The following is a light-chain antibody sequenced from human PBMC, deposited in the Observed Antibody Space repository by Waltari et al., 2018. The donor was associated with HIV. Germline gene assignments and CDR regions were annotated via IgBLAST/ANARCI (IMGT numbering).Light chain of an antibody. J-gene: IGLJ2*01. CDR2: GVN. V-gene: IGLV2-14*03. CDR3: SSYTANETLV. CDR1: SRDLGLYNY. Sequence: HSALTQPASVSGSPGQSISISCTGTSRDLGLYNYVSGYQQYPGKAPQFLCYGVNSRPLGILFRFSGSKSGNTASLTISGLQAEDEADYYCSSYTANETLVFGGGTKLTVL.